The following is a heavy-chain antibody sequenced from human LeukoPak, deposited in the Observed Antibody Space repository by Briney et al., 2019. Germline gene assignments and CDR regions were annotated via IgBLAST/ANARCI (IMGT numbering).Heavy chain of an antibody. Sequence: GESLKISCKGSGYRFTSHWIDWVRQMPGKGLEWMGRIDPSDSYTNYSPSFQGHVTISADNSISTAYLQWSGLKASDTAMYYCARRATSVRGIPLFDYWGQGTLVTVSS. CDR3: ARRATSVRGIPLFDY. V-gene: IGHV5-10-1*01. CDR1: GYRFTSHW. CDR2: IDPSDSYT. J-gene: IGHJ4*02. D-gene: IGHD3-10*01.